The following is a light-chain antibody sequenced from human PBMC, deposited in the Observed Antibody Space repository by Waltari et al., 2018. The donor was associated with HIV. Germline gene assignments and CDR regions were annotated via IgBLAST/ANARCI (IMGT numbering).Light chain of an antibody. CDR1: SDINVVTSS. CDR3: MSWRSSSSVV. CDR2: YKSESDT. J-gene: IGLJ3*02. Sequence: QPVLIQPSSLSASLGTSASLTCTLRSDINVVTSSIYWYVQKAGSPPQFLLRYKSESDTQKGRGVPGRFSGSKEHAANVAILVISGITSDDEADYYCMSWRSSSSVVCGGGTKVTVL. V-gene: IGLV5-45*03.